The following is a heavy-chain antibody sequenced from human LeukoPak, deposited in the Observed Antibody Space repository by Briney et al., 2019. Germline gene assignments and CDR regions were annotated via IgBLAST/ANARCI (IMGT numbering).Heavy chain of an antibody. Sequence: GGSLRLSCAASGFTFSSYEMNWVRQAPGKGLEWVSHISSSGGTIYYADSVKGRFTISRDNAKNSLYLQMSSLRAEDTAVYYCARSTRYYGDLYDYWGQGTLVTVSS. CDR3: ARSTRYYGDLYDY. D-gene: IGHD4-17*01. V-gene: IGHV3-48*03. J-gene: IGHJ4*02. CDR1: GFTFSSYE. CDR2: ISSSGGTI.